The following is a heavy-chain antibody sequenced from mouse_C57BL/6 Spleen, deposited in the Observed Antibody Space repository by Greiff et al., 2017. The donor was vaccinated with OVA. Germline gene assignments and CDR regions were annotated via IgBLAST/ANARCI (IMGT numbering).Heavy chain of an antibody. CDR1: GYTFTNYW. D-gene: IGHD2-5*01. J-gene: IGHJ3*01. CDR3: SRNSFRNYRFAY. V-gene: IGHV1-55*01. CDR2: IYPGNGST. Sequence: VKLMESGAELVKPGASVKMSCTASGYTFTNYWITWVKQRPGQGLEWIGGIYPGNGSTKYNEKFKSKATLTVDTSSSSAYMQLSSLTSEDSAVYYCSRNSFRNYRFAYWGQGTLVTVSA.